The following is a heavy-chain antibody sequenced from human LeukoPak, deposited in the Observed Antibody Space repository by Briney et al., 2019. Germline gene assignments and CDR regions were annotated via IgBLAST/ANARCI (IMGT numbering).Heavy chain of an antibody. V-gene: IGHV3-30*04. D-gene: IGHD3-10*01. Sequence: GGSLRLSCAPSGFTFSSSNMHWVHQSPGKGLEWLALISYDGTKTYYAESVKGRFTVSRDNSKNTLFLQMNSLSAEDTAIYYCEREWFGESNWGQGARVTVSS. J-gene: IGHJ4*02. CDR2: ISYDGTKT. CDR1: GFTFSSSN. CDR3: EREWFGESN.